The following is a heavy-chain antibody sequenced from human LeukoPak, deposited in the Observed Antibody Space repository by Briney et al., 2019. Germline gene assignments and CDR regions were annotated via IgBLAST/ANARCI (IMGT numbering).Heavy chain of an antibody. J-gene: IGHJ6*03. CDR3: ARQGLRTAYYYYYMDV. CDR1: GGSFSGYY. V-gene: IGHV4-34*01. D-gene: IGHD5-12*01. Sequence: PSETLSLTSAVYGGSFSGYYWSWIRQPPGKGLEWIGEINHSGSTNYNPSLKSRVTISVDTSKNQFSLKLSSVTAADTAVYYCARQGLRTAYYYYYMDVWGKGTTVTISS. CDR2: INHSGST.